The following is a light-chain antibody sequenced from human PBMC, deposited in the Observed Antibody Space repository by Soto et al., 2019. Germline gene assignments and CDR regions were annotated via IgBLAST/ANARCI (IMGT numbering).Light chain of an antibody. Sequence: QSVLTQPRSVSGSPGQSVTISCTGTSSDVGGYNYVSWYQQHPGKAPKLMIFDVSKRPSGVPDRFSGSKSANTASLTTSGLQAEDEADYYCCSYAGSYTYVFGTGTKVTVL. J-gene: IGLJ1*01. CDR3: CSYAGSYTYV. V-gene: IGLV2-11*01. CDR1: SSDVGGYNY. CDR2: DVS.